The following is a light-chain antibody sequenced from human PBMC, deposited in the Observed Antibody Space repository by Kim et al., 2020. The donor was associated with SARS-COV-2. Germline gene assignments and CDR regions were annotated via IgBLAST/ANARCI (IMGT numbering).Light chain of an antibody. Sequence: ALGQTVRITCQGDSLRTYSASWYQQKPGQAPALVIYPKNNRPSGIPDRFSGSSSGDTASLTITGAQAEDEADYYCKSRDTSGDRLVFGGGTQLTVL. CDR1: SLRTYS. J-gene: IGLJ2*01. V-gene: IGLV3-19*01. CDR2: PKN. CDR3: KSRDTSGDRLV.